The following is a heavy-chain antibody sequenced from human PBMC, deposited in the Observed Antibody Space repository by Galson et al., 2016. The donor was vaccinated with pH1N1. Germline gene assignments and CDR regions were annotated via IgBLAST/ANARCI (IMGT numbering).Heavy chain of an antibody. V-gene: IGHV1-2*02. CDR3: ARVLRTTVFDY. J-gene: IGHJ4*02. D-gene: IGHD4-17*01. CDR2: INPRTGDT. CDR1: GYTFNSYY. Sequence: SVKVSCKASGYTFNSYYVHWVRQAPGQGLEWVGWINPRTGDTSYVQKFQGRVTMTRDTSIGTVYMQLSSPRSDDTAVYYCARVLRTTVFDYWGQGTLVTVSS.